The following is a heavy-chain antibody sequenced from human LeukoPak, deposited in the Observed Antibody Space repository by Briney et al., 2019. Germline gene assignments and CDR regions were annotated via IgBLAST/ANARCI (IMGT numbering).Heavy chain of an antibody. V-gene: IGHV4-34*01. CDR3: ARVRYYYGSGSYYRFDY. J-gene: IGHJ4*02. CDR1: GGSFSGYY. D-gene: IGHD3-10*01. Sequence: SETLSLTCAVYGGSFSGYYGSWIRQPPGKGLEWIGEVNHSGSTNYNPSLKSRVTISVDTSKNQFSLKLSSVTAADTAVYYCARVRYYYGSGSYYRFDYWGQGALVTVSS. CDR2: VNHSGST.